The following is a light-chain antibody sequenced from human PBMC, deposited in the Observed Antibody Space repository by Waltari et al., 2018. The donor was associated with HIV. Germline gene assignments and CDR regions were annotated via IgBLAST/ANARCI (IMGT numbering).Light chain of an antibody. CDR1: QTIYHY. J-gene: IGKJ3*01. Sequence: DIQMTQSPSSLSASIGDRVTITCPASQTIYHYLNCYQHEPGKPPKLLIYAASTLQSGVPSRFSASGSGTDFTLTINNLQPEDFATYYCQQSSDLPSTFGPGTKVDLK. CDR2: AAS. V-gene: IGKV1-39*01. CDR3: QQSSDLPST.